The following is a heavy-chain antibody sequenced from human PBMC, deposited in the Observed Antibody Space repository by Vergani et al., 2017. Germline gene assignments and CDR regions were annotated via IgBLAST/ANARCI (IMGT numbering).Heavy chain of an antibody. Sequence: EVQLVESGGGLVKPGGSLRLSCAASGFTFSSYSMNWVRQAPGKGLEWVSSISSSSSYIYYADSVKGRFTISRDNAKNSLYLQMNSLRAEDTAVYYCARKHISNYYDSSGYRFDYWGQGTLVTVSS. CDR2: ISSSSSYI. CDR3: ARKHISNYYDSSGYRFDY. V-gene: IGHV3-21*04. J-gene: IGHJ4*02. D-gene: IGHD3-22*01. CDR1: GFTFSSYS.